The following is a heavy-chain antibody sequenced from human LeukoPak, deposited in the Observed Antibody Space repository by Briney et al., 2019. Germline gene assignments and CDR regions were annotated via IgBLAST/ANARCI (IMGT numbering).Heavy chain of an antibody. D-gene: IGHD3-10*01. J-gene: IGHJ4*02. CDR2: IYYSGST. Sequence: SETLSLTCTVSGGSISSSSYYWGWIRQPPGKGLEWIGSIYYSGSTNYNPSLKSRVTISVDTSKNQFSLKLSSVTAADTAVYYCARQGTGWFGESKGAHYWGQGTLVTVSS. V-gene: IGHV4-39*01. CDR1: GGSISSSSYY. CDR3: ARQGTGWFGESKGAHY.